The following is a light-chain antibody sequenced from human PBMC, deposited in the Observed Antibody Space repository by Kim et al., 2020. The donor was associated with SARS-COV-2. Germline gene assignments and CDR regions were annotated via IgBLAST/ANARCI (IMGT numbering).Light chain of an antibody. J-gene: IGLJ3*02. Sequence: GQKVTISCSGSSSNIGNNYVSWDQLLPGIAPKLLIYDNDKRPSVIPDRFSGSKSGTSATLGISGLHTGDEGDYYCGAWDSSLSAVVFGGGTQLTVL. CDR3: GAWDSSLSAVV. CDR1: SSNIGNNY. CDR2: DND. V-gene: IGLV1-51*01.